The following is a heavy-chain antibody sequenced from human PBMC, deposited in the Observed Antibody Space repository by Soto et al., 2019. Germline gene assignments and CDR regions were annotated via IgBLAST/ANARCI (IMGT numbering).Heavy chain of an antibody. Sequence: QVQLQESGPGLVKPSETLSLTCTVSGGSISSYYWSWIRQPPGKGLEWIGYIYNSGSTNYNPSLKSRLTISVDTSKNQFSLKLSSVTAADTAVYYCARGQYYYDSSGYLNPSYYFDYWGQGTLVTVSS. V-gene: IGHV4-59*01. CDR3: ARGQYYYDSSGYLNPSYYFDY. CDR2: IYNSGST. J-gene: IGHJ4*02. CDR1: GGSISSYY. D-gene: IGHD3-22*01.